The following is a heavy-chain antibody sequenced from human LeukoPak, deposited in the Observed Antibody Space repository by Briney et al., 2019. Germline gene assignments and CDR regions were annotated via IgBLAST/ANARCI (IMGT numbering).Heavy chain of an antibody. V-gene: IGHV4-38-2*02. CDR1: GYSISSGYY. CDR3: ARAPFSDILTGYYFDY. Sequence: SETLSLTCTVSGYSISSGYYWGWIRQPPGKGLEWIGTIYHSGSTYYNPSLRSRVSISVDTSKNQFSLRLSSVTAADTAVYYCARAPFSDILTGYYFDYWGQGTLVTVSS. J-gene: IGHJ4*02. D-gene: IGHD3-9*01. CDR2: IYHSGST.